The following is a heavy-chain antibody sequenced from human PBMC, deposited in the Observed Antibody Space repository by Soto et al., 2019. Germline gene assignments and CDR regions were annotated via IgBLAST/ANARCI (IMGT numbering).Heavy chain of an antibody. J-gene: IGHJ6*02. D-gene: IGHD6-19*01. CDR3: ARDGPAVAGTWVYYYYGMDV. Sequence: KPSETLSLTCTVSCGSISSYYWSWIRQPAGKGLEWIGRIYTSGSTNYNPSLKSRVTMSVDTSKNQFSLKLSSVTAADTAVYYCARDGPAVAGTWVYYYYGMDVWGQGTTVTVSS. CDR2: IYTSGST. CDR1: CGSISSYY. V-gene: IGHV4-4*07.